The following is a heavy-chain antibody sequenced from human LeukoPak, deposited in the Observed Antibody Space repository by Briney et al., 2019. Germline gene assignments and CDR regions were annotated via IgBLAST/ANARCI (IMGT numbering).Heavy chain of an antibody. CDR2: IWYDGSNK. CDR3: ARDGCSSTSCPVNYYYYYYGMDV. CDR1: GFTFSSYG. D-gene: IGHD2-2*01. J-gene: IGHJ6*02. Sequence: GRPLRLSCAASGFTFSSYGMHWVRQAPGKGLEWVAVIWYDGSNKYYADSVKGRFTISRDNSKNTLYLQMNSLRAEDTAVYYCARDGCSSTSCPVNYYYYYYGMDVWGQGTTVTVSS. V-gene: IGHV3-33*01.